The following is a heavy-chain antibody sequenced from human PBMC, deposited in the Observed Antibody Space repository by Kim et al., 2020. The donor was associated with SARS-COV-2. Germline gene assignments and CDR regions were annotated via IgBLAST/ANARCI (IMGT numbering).Heavy chain of an antibody. Sequence: GGSLRLSCAASGFTFSSYEMSWVRQAPGKGLEWVAVICSGGGTQYYADSVKGRFTISRDNSKNTLYLQMNSLRAEDTAVYYCARVGDSGCYFEWCFDLWG. CDR2: ICSGGGTQ. D-gene: IGHD3-22*01. J-gene: IGHJ2*01. CDR1: GFTFSSYE. V-gene: IGHV3-23*01. CDR3: ARVGDSGCYFEWCFDL.